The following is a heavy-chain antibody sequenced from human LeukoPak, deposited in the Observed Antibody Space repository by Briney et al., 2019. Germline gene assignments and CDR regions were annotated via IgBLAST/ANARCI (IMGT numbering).Heavy chain of an antibody. CDR2: IRYDGSNK. Sequence: GGSLRLSFAASGFTFSSYGMHWVRQAPGKGLEWVAFIRYDGSNKYYADSVKGRFTISRDNSKNTLYLQMNSLRAEDTAVYYCAKASPDTLRFLEGYFDYYMDVWGKGTTVTVSS. J-gene: IGHJ6*03. V-gene: IGHV3-30*02. CDR1: GFTFSSYG. D-gene: IGHD3-3*01. CDR3: AKASPDTLRFLEGYFDYYMDV.